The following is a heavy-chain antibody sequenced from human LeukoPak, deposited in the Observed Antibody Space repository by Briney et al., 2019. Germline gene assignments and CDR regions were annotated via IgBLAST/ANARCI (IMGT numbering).Heavy chain of an antibody. V-gene: IGHV1-69*05. CDR2: IIPIFGTA. Sequence: VASVKVSCKASGGTFSSHAISWVRQAPGQGLEWMGGIIPIFGTANYAQKFQGRVTITTDESTSTAYMEPSSLRSEDTAVYYCARDLLYNWFDPWGQGTLVTVSS. CDR3: ARDLLYNWFDP. J-gene: IGHJ5*02. CDR1: GGTFSSHA.